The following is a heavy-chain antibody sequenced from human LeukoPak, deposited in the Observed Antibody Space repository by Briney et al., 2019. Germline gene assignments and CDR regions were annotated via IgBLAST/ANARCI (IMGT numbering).Heavy chain of an antibody. CDR3: AKATRPIAVASFDY. V-gene: IGHV3-21*04. Sequence: PGGSLRLSCAASGFTFSSYTLNWVRQAPGKGLEWVSSISSAGGYIYYADSVKGRFTISRDNAKNSLYLQLNSLRAEDTALYYCAKATRPIAVASFDYWGQGTLVTVSS. D-gene: IGHD6-13*01. CDR2: ISSAGGYI. J-gene: IGHJ4*02. CDR1: GFTFSSYT.